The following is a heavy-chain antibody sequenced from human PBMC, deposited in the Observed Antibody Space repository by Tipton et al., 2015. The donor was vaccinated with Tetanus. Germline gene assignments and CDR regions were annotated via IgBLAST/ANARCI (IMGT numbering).Heavy chain of an antibody. CDR3: ARLDGYCSGGSCYFNWFDP. CDR1: GGSISSYY. D-gene: IGHD2-15*01. J-gene: IGHJ5*02. V-gene: IGHV4-59*08. CDR2: IYYSGST. Sequence: TLSLTCTVSGGSISSYYWSWIRQPPGKGLEWIGYIYYSGSTNYNPSLKSRVTISVDTSKNQFSLKLSSVTAADTAVYYCARLDGYCSGGSCYFNWFDPWGQGTLVTVSS.